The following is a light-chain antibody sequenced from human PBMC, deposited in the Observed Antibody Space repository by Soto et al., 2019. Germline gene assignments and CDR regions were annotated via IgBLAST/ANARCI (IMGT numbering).Light chain of an antibody. CDR2: GAS. V-gene: IGKV3-15*01. CDR1: GSVSNN. CDR3: QQYNAWPLT. Sequence: EIVLTQSPATLSVSQGERATLSCRASGSVSNNLAWYQQKPGQAPRLLIYGASARATGIPARFSGSGSRTEFTLTISGLQSEDFAVYYCQQYNAWPLTFGGGTKVEIK. J-gene: IGKJ4*01.